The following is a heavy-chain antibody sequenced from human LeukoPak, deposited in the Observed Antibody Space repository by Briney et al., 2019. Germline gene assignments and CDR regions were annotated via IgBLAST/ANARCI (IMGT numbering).Heavy chain of an antibody. CDR1: GFTFSSYA. CDR3: ARPPFRDIVVVPAAYWYFDL. J-gene: IGHJ2*01. Sequence: GGSLRLSCAASGFTFSSYAMHWVRQAPGKGLEWVAVISYDGSNKYYADSVKGRFTISRDNSKNTLYLQMNSLRAEDTAVYYCARPPFRDIVVVPAAYWYFDLWGRGTLVSVFS. D-gene: IGHD2-2*01. CDR2: ISYDGSNK. V-gene: IGHV3-30*04.